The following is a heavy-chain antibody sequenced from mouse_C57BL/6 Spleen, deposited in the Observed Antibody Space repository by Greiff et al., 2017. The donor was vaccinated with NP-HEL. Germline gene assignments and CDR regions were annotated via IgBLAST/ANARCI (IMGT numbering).Heavy chain of an antibody. CDR2: ISYDGSN. J-gene: IGHJ4*01. V-gene: IGHV3-6*01. D-gene: IGHD1-1*01. CDR3: ARDYYGSSGMDY. Sequence: VQLQQSGPGLVKPSQSLSLTCSVTGYSITSGYYWNWIRQFPGNKLEWMGYISYDGSNNYNPSLKNRISITRDTSKNQFFLKLNSVTTEDTATYYCARDYYGSSGMDYWGQGTSVTVSS. CDR1: GYSITSGYY.